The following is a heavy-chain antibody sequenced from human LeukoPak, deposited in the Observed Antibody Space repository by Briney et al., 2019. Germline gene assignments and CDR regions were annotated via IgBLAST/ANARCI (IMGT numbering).Heavy chain of an antibody. CDR1: GFTFSSYW. J-gene: IGHJ4*02. CDR2: IKQDGSEK. Sequence: PGGSLRLSCAAPGFTFSSYWMSWVRQAPGKGLEWVANIKQDGSEKYYVDSVKGRFTISRDNAKNSLYLQMNSLRAEDTAVYYCARVGYNYLYYFDYWGQGTLVTVSS. V-gene: IGHV3-7*01. D-gene: IGHD5-24*01. CDR3: ARVGYNYLYYFDY.